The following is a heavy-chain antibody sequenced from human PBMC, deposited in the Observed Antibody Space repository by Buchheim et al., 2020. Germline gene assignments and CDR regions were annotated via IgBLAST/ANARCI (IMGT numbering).Heavy chain of an antibody. CDR1: GFTFSSYW. CDR3: VRSPPGASTGYHFDS. D-gene: IGHD3-9*01. Sequence: EVRLVESGGGLVQPGGSLRLSCAASGFTFSSYWMHWVRQPPGTGLEWVSRVNTDGSWTIYADSVTGRFTISRDNATNTLSLQINSLRTDDTAVYYCVRSPPGASTGYHFDSWGQGTL. CDR2: VNTDGSWT. V-gene: IGHV3-74*01. J-gene: IGHJ4*02.